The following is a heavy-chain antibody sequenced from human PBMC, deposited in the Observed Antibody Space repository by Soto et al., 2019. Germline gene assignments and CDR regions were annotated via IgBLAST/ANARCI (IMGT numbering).Heavy chain of an antibody. CDR1: GGTFSSYT. J-gene: IGHJ4*02. CDR3: ASDIDHCSGGSCYSWYLDY. Sequence: GASVKVSCKASGGTFSSYTISWVRQAPGQGLEWMGRIIPILCIANYAQKFQGRVTITADKSTGTAYMELSSLRSEDTAVYYCASDIDHCSGGSCYSWYLDYWGQGTLVTVSS. D-gene: IGHD2-15*01. CDR2: IIPILCIA. V-gene: IGHV1-69*02.